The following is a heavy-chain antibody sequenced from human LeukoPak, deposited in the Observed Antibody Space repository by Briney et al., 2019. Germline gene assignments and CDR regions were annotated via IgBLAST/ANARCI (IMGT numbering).Heavy chain of an antibody. Sequence: GSLRLSCAASGFTFSSYSMNWVRQAPGKGLEWVSYISSSSSTIYYADSVKGRFTISRDNAKNSLFLQMNSLRAEDTAVYYCAGGYSSVSYFNYFDSWGQGSLVTVSS. CDR1: GFTFSSYS. D-gene: IGHD6-19*01. CDR2: ISSSSSTI. CDR3: AGGYSSVSYFNYFDS. J-gene: IGHJ4*02. V-gene: IGHV3-48*01.